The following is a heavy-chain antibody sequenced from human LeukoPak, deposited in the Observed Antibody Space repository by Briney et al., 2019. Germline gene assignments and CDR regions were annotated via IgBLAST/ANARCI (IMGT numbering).Heavy chain of an antibody. J-gene: IGHJ4*02. CDR1: GFTFSSYA. V-gene: IGHV3-23*01. Sequence: GALRLSCAASGFTFSSYAMSWVRQAPGKGLEWVSTITASGGTYYADSLRGRFTISRDTSKNTLYLQINSLRAEDTAVYYCAKRGRYYFDQWGQGTLVTVSS. CDR3: AKRGRYYFDQ. CDR2: ITASGGT.